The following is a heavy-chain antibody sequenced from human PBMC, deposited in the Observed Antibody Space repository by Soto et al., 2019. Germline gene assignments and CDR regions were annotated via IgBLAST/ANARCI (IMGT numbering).Heavy chain of an antibody. CDR3: AKRAVGGHSYFYCGMDV. CDR1: GFTFSGYA. V-gene: IGHV3-23*01. D-gene: IGHD3-16*01. Sequence: EHLLESGGGLVQPGGSLRLSCAASGFTFSGYAMGWVRQAPGKGLEWVSAISGSGGDTSYADSVKGRFTISRDNSKNTLSLPMTSLRAEDTAVYYCAKRAVGGHSYFYCGMDVRGQGTTVTVSS. J-gene: IGHJ6*02. CDR2: ISGSGGDT.